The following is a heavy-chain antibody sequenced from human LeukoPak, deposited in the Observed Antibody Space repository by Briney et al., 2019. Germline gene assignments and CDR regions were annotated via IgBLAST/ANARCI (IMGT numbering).Heavy chain of an antibody. V-gene: IGHV1-18*01. CDR1: GYTFTRYG. CDR3: ARIFSNWFDP. CDR2: ISGYNGKT. J-gene: IGHJ5*02. D-gene: IGHD2-15*01. Sequence: GASVKVSCKTSGYTFTRYGISWVRQAPGQGLEWVGWISGYNGKTDYVQKLQGRLTMTTDTSTNTAYMELRGLRSDDTAVYYCARIFSNWFDPWGRGTLVTVSS.